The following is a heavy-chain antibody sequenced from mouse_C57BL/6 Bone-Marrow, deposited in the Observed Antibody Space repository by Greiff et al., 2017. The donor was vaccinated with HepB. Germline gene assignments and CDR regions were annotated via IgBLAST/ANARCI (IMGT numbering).Heavy chain of an antibody. CDR3: AREGDGDYVLFAY. Sequence: QVQLQQPGAELVKPGASVKLSCKASGYTFTSYWMHWVKQRPGQGLEWIGMIHPNSGSTNYNEKFKSKATLTVDKSSSTAYMQLSSLTSEDSAVYYCAREGDGDYVLFAYRGQGALVTASA. CDR1: GYTFTSYW. D-gene: IGHD2-13*01. V-gene: IGHV1-64*01. J-gene: IGHJ3*01. CDR2: IHPNSGST.